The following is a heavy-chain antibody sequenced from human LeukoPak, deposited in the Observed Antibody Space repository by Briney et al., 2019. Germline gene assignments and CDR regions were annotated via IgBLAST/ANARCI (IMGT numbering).Heavy chain of an antibody. CDR2: INPSGSST. V-gene: IGHV1-46*01. J-gene: IGHJ5*02. CDR1: GYTFTSHY. Sequence: ASVKVSCKASGYTFTSHYMHWVRQAPGQGLEWMGLINPSGSSTLYAQKFQGRVTMTRDMSTTTDYMELSSLRSEDTAVYYCASDNSVGDIAWWFDPWGQGTLVTVSS. CDR3: ASDNSVGDIAWWFDP. D-gene: IGHD3-16*02.